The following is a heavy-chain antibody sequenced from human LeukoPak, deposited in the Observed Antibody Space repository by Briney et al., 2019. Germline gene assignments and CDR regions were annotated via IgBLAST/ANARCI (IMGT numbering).Heavy chain of an antibody. J-gene: IGHJ3*02. Sequence: SETLSLTCTVSGGSISSYYWSWIRQPPGKGLEWIGYIYTSGSTNYNPSLKSRVTISVDTSKNQFSLKLSSVTAADTAVYYCARTTIFGVVRDAFDIWGQGTMVTVSS. V-gene: IGHV4-4*09. CDR3: ARTTIFGVVRDAFDI. D-gene: IGHD3-3*01. CDR2: IYTSGST. CDR1: GGSISSYY.